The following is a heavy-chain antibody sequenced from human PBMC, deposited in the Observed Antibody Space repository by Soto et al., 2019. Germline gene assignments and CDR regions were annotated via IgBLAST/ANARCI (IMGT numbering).Heavy chain of an antibody. J-gene: IGHJ4*02. V-gene: IGHV4-34*01. D-gene: IGHD3-22*01. CDR1: GGSFSDYY. Sequence: QVQLQQWGAGLLKPSETLSLTCAVYGGSFSDYYWSWIRQPPGKGLEWIGEITHKGSTNYNPSLKSRVTISEDTSKNQFSLKLSSVTAADTAVYYCARLTYYYGSSGYYFDYWGQGTLVTVSS. CDR2: ITHKGST. CDR3: ARLTYYYGSSGYYFDY.